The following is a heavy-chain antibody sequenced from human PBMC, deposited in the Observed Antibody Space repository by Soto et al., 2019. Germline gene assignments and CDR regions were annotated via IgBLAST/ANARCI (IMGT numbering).Heavy chain of an antibody. J-gene: IGHJ5*01. Sequence: QVQLVEYGGGVVQPGRSLRLSCAASGFTFSSYPIHWVRQAPGKGLEWVGSISYDGTSEDFADSLRGRFTLSRDNSKNMLWLQMNSLRSEDTAVNYCLRDYSGWFDFWGQGTLVTVSS. D-gene: IGHD3-10*01. CDR2: ISYDGTSE. CDR1: GFTFSSYP. V-gene: IGHV3-30-3*01. CDR3: LRDYSGWFDF.